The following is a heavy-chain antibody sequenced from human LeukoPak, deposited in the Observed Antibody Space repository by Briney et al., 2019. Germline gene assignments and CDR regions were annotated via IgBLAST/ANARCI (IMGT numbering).Heavy chain of an antibody. CDR3: ARGNIKFDY. J-gene: IGHJ4*02. CDR2: ISWNSGSI. CDR1: GFTFDDYA. Sequence: PGGSLRLSCAASGFTFDDYAMHWVRQAPGKGLEWVSGISWNSGSIGYADSVKGRFTISRDNAKKSLHLQMNSLRAEDTAVYYCARGNIKFDYWGQGTLVTVSS. V-gene: IGHV3-9*01.